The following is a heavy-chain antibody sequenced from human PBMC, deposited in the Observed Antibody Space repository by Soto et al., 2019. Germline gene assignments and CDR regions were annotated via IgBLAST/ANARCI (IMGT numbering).Heavy chain of an antibody. CDR2: INVYNGNT. CDR3: ARGVGSGSYYNQYNWFDP. J-gene: IGHJ5*02. V-gene: IGHV1-18*01. CDR1: GYTFRNYG. D-gene: IGHD3-10*01. Sequence: ASVKVSCKAYGYTFRNYGITWVRQATGQGLEWMGWINVYNGNTKYAQKVQGRVTMTTDTSTSTAYMELRSLRSDDTAVYYCARGVGSGSYYNQYNWFDPWGQGTLVTVSS.